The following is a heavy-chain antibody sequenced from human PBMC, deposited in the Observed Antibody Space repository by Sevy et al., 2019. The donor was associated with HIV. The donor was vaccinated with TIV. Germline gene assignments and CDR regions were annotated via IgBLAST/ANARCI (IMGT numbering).Heavy chain of an antibody. CDR2: INPYNGGT. D-gene: IGHD6-13*01. J-gene: IGHJ3*01. CDR3: ARGPHSSSWTRPHDAFDF. CDR1: GYTFTNYY. Sequence: ASVKVSCKASGYTFTNYYIHYIRQAPGQGLEWMGWINPYNGGTDYVQNFQGKVTMTRDTSISTVYMEVRRLRSDDTAVDYCARGPHSSSWTRPHDAFDFWGQGTMVTVSS. V-gene: IGHV1-2*02.